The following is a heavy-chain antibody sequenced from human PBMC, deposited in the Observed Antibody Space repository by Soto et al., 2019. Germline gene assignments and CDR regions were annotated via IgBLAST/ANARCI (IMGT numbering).Heavy chain of an antibody. CDR1: GGSFSGYC. V-gene: IGHV4-34*01. CDR3: ARTYYYRSGTYFAWFEP. D-gene: IGHD3-10*01. CDR2: IKHSGGT. Sequence: PSETLSLTFDVYGGSFSGYCWIWIRQSPGKGLEWIGQIKHSGGTNYNPLLKSRVTISVDTTRNQFSLKLSSVTAADTAVYFCARTYYYRSGTYFAWFEPWGQGTLVTVSS. J-gene: IGHJ5*02.